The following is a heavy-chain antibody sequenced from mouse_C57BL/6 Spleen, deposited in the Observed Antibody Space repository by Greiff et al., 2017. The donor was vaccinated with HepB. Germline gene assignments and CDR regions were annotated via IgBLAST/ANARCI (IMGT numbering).Heavy chain of an antibody. Sequence: QVQLQQSGPELVKPGASVKISCKASGYAFSSSWMNWVKQRPGKGLEWIGRIYPGDGDTNYNGKFKGKATLTADKSSSTAYMQLSSLTSEDSAVYFCARRGPLYYDYDEFAYWGQGTLVTVSA. J-gene: IGHJ3*01. V-gene: IGHV1-82*01. D-gene: IGHD2-4*01. CDR2: IYPGDGDT. CDR3: ARRGPLYYDYDEFAY. CDR1: GYAFSSSW.